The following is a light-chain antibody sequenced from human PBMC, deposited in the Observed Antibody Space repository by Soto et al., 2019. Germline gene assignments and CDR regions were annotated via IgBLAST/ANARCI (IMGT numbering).Light chain of an antibody. V-gene: IGKV3-15*01. Sequence: EVLRTQSPATLSVSPGERATLSCRASQSVNSNLAWYQQKPGQAPKLLIYGASTRATGIPARFSGSGSGTEFTLTISSLQSEDFAVYYCQQYNNWPLTFGGGTKVEIK. CDR3: QQYNNWPLT. CDR1: QSVNSN. CDR2: GAS. J-gene: IGKJ4*01.